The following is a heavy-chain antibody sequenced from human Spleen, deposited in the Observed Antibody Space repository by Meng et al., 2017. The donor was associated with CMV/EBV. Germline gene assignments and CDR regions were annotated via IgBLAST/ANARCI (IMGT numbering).Heavy chain of an antibody. CDR2: TCYSSKWYN. Sequence: ENSVFSKNAGGNWLRQSPSGGREWLERTCYSSKWYNDYAVYVKRRITSNPGISKSQCSLQLNSVTPENTAVYYCARGTLRQWYFDLWGRGTLVTSPQ. CDR3: ARGTLRQWYFDL. D-gene: IGHD1-7*01. J-gene: IGHJ2*01. V-gene: IGHV6-1*01. CDR1: ENSVFSKNAG.